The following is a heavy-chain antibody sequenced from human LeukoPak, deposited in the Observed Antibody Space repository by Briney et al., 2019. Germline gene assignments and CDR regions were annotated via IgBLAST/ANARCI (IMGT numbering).Heavy chain of an antibody. Sequence: GGSLRLSCAASGFTFSSYALSWVRQAPGKGLEWVSAISGGGGSTYYADSVKGRFTISRDNSKNTLYLQMNSLRAEDTAIYYCAKDRGYSGYDPLDYWGREPWSPSPQ. CDR1: GFTFSSYA. V-gene: IGHV3-23*01. CDR3: AKDRGYSGYDPLDY. J-gene: IGHJ4*02. CDR2: ISGGGGST. D-gene: IGHD5-12*01.